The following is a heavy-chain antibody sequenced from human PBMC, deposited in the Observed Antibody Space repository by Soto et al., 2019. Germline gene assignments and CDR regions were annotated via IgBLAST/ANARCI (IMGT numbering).Heavy chain of an antibody. CDR3: ARDYGGTALDY. CDR2: IDQTGST. D-gene: IGHD2-15*01. J-gene: IGHJ4*02. Sequence: QVQLQQWGAGLLKPSETLSLTCAVYVGSFSGYYWSWIRQPPGKGLEWIGEIDQTGSTNYNPSLKSRVTISVDTSKNQFPLKLSSVTAADTAVYYCARDYGGTALDYWGQGTLVIVSS. CDR1: VGSFSGYY. V-gene: IGHV4-34*01.